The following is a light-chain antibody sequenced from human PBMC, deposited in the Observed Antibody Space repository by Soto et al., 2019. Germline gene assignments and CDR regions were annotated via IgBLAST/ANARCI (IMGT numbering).Light chain of an antibody. CDR3: CSYAGRNPLV. CDR1: SGDVGGYNS. V-gene: IGLV2-11*01. J-gene: IGLJ2*01. CDR2: DVS. Sequence: QSALTQPRSVSGSPGQSVTFSCTGTSGDVGGYNSVSWYQQHPAKAPKVIIYDVSKRPSGVPDRISGSKSGNTASLTVSGLQAEDEADYYCCSYAGRNPLVFGGGTQLTVL.